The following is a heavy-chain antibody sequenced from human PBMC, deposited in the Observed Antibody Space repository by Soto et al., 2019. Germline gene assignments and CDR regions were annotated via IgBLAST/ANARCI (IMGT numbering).Heavy chain of an antibody. V-gene: IGHV4-4*07. CDR1: GSSISSGYY. CDR3: VRDVGGSGWFAP. CDR2: IYSSGTT. Sequence: SETLSLTCTVSGSSISSGYYWGWIRQSAGKGLEWIGRIYSSGTTNYNPSLKSRVTMSVDMSKSQFSLNVRSVTAADTAVYYCVRDVGGSGWFAPWGQGTLVTVSS. J-gene: IGHJ5*02.